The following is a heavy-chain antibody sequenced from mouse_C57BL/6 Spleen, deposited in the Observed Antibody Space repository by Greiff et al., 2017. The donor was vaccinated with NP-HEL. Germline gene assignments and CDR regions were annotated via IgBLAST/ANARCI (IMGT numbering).Heavy chain of an antibody. CDR3: ARNWGSYYYGSSLYFDY. J-gene: IGHJ2*01. Sequence: VKLMESGPGLVQPSQSLSITCTVSGFSLTSYGVHWVRQSPGKGLEWLGVIWSGGSTDYNAAFISRLSISKDNSKSQVFFKMNSLQADDTAIYYCARNWGSYYYGSSLYFDYWGQGTTLTVSS. V-gene: IGHV2-2*01. CDR1: GFSLTSYG. D-gene: IGHD1-1*01. CDR2: IWSGGST.